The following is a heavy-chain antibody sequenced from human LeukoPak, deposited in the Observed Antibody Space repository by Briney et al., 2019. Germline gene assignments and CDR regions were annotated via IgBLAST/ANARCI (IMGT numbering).Heavy chain of an antibody. CDR3: ARVLRKGVSYFDY. CDR1: GGSFSGYY. D-gene: IGHD3-10*01. CDR2: MNHSGST. Sequence: SETLSLTCAVYGGSFSGYYWSWIRQPPGKGLEWIGEMNHSGSTNYNPSLKSRVTISVDTSKNQFSLKLSSVTAADTAVYYCARVLRKGVSYFDYWGQGTLVTVSS. V-gene: IGHV4-34*01. J-gene: IGHJ4*02.